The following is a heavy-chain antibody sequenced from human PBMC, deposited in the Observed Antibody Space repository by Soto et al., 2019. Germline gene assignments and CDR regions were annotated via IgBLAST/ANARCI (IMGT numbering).Heavy chain of an antibody. Sequence: ASVKVSCKASGYTVTSYGISWVRQAPGQGLEWMGWISAYNGNTSYAQKLQGRVTMTTDTSTSTAYMELRSLRSDDTAVYYCARDPEDIVHWFDPWGQGTLVTVSS. CDR2: ISAYNGNT. V-gene: IGHV1-18*01. J-gene: IGHJ5*02. CDR1: GYTVTSYG. D-gene: IGHD2-8*01. CDR3: ARDPEDIVHWFDP.